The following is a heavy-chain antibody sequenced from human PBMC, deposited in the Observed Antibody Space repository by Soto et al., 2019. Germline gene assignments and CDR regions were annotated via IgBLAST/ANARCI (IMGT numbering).Heavy chain of an antibody. Sequence: GSVKVSCKASGYTFTGYYMHWVRQAPGQGLEWMGWINPNSGGTNYAQKFQGRVTMTRDTSISTAYMELSRLRSDDTAVYYCARSLPDSSGYYPWYFDVWGQGILVTVTS. CDR1: GYTFTGYY. CDR2: INPNSGGT. D-gene: IGHD3-22*01. V-gene: IGHV1-2*02. CDR3: ARSLPDSSGYYPWYFDV. J-gene: IGHJ4*02.